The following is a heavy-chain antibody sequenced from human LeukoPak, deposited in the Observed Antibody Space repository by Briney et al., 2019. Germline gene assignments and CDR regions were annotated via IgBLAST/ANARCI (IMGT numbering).Heavy chain of an antibody. J-gene: IGHJ5*02. Sequence: GGSLRLSCAASGFTFSSYSMNWVRQAPGKGLEWVSYISSSSSTIYYADSVKGRFTISRDNAKNSLYLQMNSLRAEDTAVYYCARDAQQRGYNWFDPWGQGTLVTVSS. V-gene: IGHV3-48*04. CDR3: ARDAQQRGYNWFDP. CDR1: GFTFSSYS. D-gene: IGHD1/OR15-1a*01. CDR2: ISSSSSTI.